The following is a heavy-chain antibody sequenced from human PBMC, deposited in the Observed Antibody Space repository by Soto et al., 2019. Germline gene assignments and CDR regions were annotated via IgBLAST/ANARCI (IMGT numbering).Heavy chain of an antibody. J-gene: IGHJ4*02. CDR2: ISSDGSEK. Sequence: GGSLRLSCVASGFTFSNYAMHWVRQAPGKGLGWVAVISSDGSEKYYLDSVRDRFTISRDNSKNTLYLQMNNLRPEDTAMYYCANYWTTLTTGFDFWGQGALVTVSS. CDR1: GFTFSNYA. D-gene: IGHD4-17*01. V-gene: IGHV3-30*18. CDR3: ANYWTTLTTGFDF.